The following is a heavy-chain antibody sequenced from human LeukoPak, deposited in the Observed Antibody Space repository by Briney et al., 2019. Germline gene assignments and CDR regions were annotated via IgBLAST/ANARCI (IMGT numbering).Heavy chain of an antibody. CDR3: ARLRADSGGYYLDAFDI. J-gene: IGHJ3*02. D-gene: IGHD3-22*01. V-gene: IGHV5-10-1*01. CDR2: FDPSDSYT. CDR1: GYSFTSYW. Sequence: GESLKISCKGSGYSFTSYWISWVRQLPGKGLEWMGRFDPSDSYTNYSPSFQGHVTISADKSISTAYLQWSSLKASDTAMYYCARLRADSGGYYLDAFDIWGQGTMVTVSS.